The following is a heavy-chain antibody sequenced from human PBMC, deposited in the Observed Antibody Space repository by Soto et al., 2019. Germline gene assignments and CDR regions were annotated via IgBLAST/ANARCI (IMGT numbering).Heavy chain of an antibody. CDR2: ISYDGSNK. J-gene: IGHJ4*02. V-gene: IGHV3-30*18. CDR3: AKGMDGSWYVFFDY. D-gene: IGHD6-13*01. CDR1: RFTFSSYG. Sequence: GSLRLSCAASRFTFSSYGMHWVRQAPGKGLEWVAVISYDGSNKYYADSVKGRFTISRDNSKNTLYLQMNSLRAEDTAVYYCAKGMDGSWYVFFDYWGQGTLVTVSS.